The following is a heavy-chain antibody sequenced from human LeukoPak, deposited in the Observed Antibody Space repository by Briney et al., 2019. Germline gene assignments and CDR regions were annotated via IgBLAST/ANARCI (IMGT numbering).Heavy chain of an antibody. J-gene: IGHJ4*02. Sequence: GGSLRLSCAVSGFTFSSYAMSWVRQAPGKGLEWVSAINGSGGSTYYADSVKGRFTISRDNSKNTLYLQMNSLRAEDTAVYYCAKARAAALYVDDYWGQGTLVTVSS. V-gene: IGHV3-23*01. CDR3: AKARAAALYVDDY. CDR1: GFTFSSYA. CDR2: INGSGGST. D-gene: IGHD6-13*01.